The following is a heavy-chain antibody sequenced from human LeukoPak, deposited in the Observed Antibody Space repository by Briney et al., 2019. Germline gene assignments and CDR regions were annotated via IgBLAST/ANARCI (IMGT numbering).Heavy chain of an antibody. CDR2: IYYSGST. Sequence: SETLSLTCAVSGYSISSSNWWGWIRQPPGKGLEWIGYIYYSGSTNYNPSLKSRVTMSVDTSKNQFSLKLSSVTAADTAVYSCARGAGWLIDYWGQGILVTVSS. D-gene: IGHD3-16*01. CDR3: ARGAGWLIDY. J-gene: IGHJ4*02. V-gene: IGHV4-28*03. CDR1: GYSISSSNW.